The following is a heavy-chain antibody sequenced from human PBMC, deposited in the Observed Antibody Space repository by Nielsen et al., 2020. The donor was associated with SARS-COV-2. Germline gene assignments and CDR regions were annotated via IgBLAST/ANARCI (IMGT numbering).Heavy chain of an antibody. CDR1: GFTFSSYA. V-gene: IGHV3-23*01. CDR3: ETDIVVVPAAPDRPFDY. Sequence: GESLKISCAASGFTFSSYAMSWVRQAPGKGLEWVSAISGSGGSTYYADSVKGRFTISRDNAKNSLYLQMNSLRAEDTAVYYCETDIVVVPAAPDRPFDYWGQGTLVTVSS. CDR2: ISGSGGST. J-gene: IGHJ4*02. D-gene: IGHD2-2*01.